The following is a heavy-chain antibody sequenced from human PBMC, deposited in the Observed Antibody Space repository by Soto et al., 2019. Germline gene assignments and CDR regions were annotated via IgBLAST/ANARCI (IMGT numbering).Heavy chain of an antibody. J-gene: IGHJ4*02. Sequence: PGGSLRLSCAASGFTFSSYGMHWVRQAPGKGLEWVAAISYDGSNKYYADSVKGRFTISRDNSKNTLYLQMNSLRAEDTAVYYCARETPDAHDYGDTEQIDYWGQGTLVTVSS. CDR2: ISYDGSNK. CDR3: ARETPDAHDYGDTEQIDY. V-gene: IGHV3-30*03. CDR1: GFTFSSYG. D-gene: IGHD4-17*01.